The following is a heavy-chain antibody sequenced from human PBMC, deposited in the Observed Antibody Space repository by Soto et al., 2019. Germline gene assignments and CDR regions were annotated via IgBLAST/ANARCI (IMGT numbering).Heavy chain of an antibody. Sequence: EVQLLESGGGLLQPGGSLRLSCAASGFIFGSYAMGWVRQAPGKGLEWVSDISASDDFTFYADSVKGRFTISRDTSKNTLYLQMNSTRADDTAVYFCAKEDGFCSSSSCPFGLDVWGQGTTVTVSS. D-gene: IGHD2-2*03. CDR3: AKEDGFCSSSSCPFGLDV. CDR1: GFIFGSYA. V-gene: IGHV3-23*01. J-gene: IGHJ6*02. CDR2: ISASDDFT.